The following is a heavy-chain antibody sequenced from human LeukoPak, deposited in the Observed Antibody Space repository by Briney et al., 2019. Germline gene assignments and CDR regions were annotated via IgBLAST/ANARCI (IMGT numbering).Heavy chain of an antibody. J-gene: IGHJ4*02. CDR3: ARERNYCDSSGYYL. CDR2: INPNSGGT. CDR1: GYTFTGYY. V-gene: IGHV1-2*02. D-gene: IGHD3-22*01. Sequence: ASVKVSCKASGYTFTGYYMHWVRQAPGQGLEWMGWINPNSGGTNYAQKFQGRVTMTRDTSISTAYMELSRLRSDDTAVYYCARERNYCDSSGYYLWGQGTLVTVSS.